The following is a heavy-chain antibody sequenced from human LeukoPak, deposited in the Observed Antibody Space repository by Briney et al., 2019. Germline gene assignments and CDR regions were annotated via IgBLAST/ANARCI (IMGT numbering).Heavy chain of an antibody. CDR1: GGSFSGYY. CDR3: ARDVAVAGDFDY. CDR2: IYYSGST. D-gene: IGHD6-19*01. Sequence: SETLSLTCAVYGGSFSGYYWSWIRQPPGKGLERIGSIYYSGSTYYNPSLKSRVTISVDTSKNQFSLKLSSVTAADTAVYYCARDVAVAGDFDYWGQGTLVTVSS. V-gene: IGHV4-34*01. J-gene: IGHJ4*02.